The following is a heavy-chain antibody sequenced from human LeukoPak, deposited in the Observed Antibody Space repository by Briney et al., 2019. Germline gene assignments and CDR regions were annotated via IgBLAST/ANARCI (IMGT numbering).Heavy chain of an antibody. D-gene: IGHD3-9*01. CDR3: ARVFILTGYYISYYFDY. CDR1: GYSFTSYW. V-gene: IGHV5-10-1*01. Sequence: GASLQISCKGSGYSFTSYWISWVRQMPGKGLEWMGRIDPSDSYTNYSPSFQGHVTISADKSISTAYLQWSSLKASDTAMYYCARVFILTGYYISYYFDYWGQGTLVTVSS. CDR2: IDPSDSYT. J-gene: IGHJ4*02.